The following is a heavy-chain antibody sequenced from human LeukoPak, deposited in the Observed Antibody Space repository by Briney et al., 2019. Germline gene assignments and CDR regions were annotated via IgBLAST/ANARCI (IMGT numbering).Heavy chain of an antibody. J-gene: IGHJ4*02. D-gene: IGHD3-22*01. CDR3: SIFEITLIVVLNS. CDR2: IDYDGRNA. Sequence: GGSLRLSCAASGFTFSSSGMHWVRQAPGKGLEWVAFIDYDGRNAFYADSVKGRFTISRDNSKNTLYLQMNSLRPEDTAIYYCSIFEITLIVVLNSWGQGTLVTVSS. V-gene: IGHV3-30*02. CDR1: GFTFSSSG.